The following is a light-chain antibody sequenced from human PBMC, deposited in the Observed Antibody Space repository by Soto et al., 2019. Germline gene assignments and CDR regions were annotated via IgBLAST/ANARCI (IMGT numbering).Light chain of an antibody. CDR1: QSIYKW. CDR2: EAA. V-gene: IGKV1-5*01. Sequence: DIQMTQSPSTRSASIGDTVTISCRASQSIYKWLAWYQQKPQKAPKVLIFEAAGLESGVSSRFRGSGSGTEFTLTISGLQPDDLATYYCQQYNSFPLTFGGGTTVEL. J-gene: IGKJ4*01. CDR3: QQYNSFPLT.